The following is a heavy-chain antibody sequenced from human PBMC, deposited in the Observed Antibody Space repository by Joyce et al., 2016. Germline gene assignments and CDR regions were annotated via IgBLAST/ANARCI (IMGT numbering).Heavy chain of an antibody. V-gene: IGHV4-31*03. CDR2: CYNIGGT. J-gene: IGHJ5*02. D-gene: IGHD3-9*01. CDR1: GGSFSGGAYY. Sequence: QVQLQESGPGLVKPSQTLSLTCSVSGGSFSGGAYYWSLIRQHPGKGVEWLGYCYNIGGTYYNPAVKWRLTISIDTNKKQFSLELSSVAAADTAMYYCAGGVYDDILTGYSNWFDPWGQGTLVTVSS. CDR3: AGGVYDDILTGYSNWFDP.